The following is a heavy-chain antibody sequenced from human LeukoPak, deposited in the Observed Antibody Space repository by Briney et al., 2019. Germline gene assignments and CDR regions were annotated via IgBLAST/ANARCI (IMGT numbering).Heavy chain of an antibody. J-gene: IGHJ4*02. CDR2: ISYDGSNK. CDR1: GFTFSSYA. CDR3: ARADTFSPFGADY. D-gene: IGHD3-3*01. Sequence: PGGSLRLSCAASGFTFSSYAMHWVRQAPGKGLEWVAVISYDGSNKYYADSVKGRFTISRDNAKNSLYLQMNSLRAEDTAVYYCARADTFSPFGADYWGQGTLVTVSS. V-gene: IGHV3-30-3*01.